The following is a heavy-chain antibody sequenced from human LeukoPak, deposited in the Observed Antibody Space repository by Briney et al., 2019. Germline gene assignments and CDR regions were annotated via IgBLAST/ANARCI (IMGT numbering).Heavy chain of an antibody. Sequence: SQTLSLTCAISGDSVSSNSATWNWIRQSPSRGLEWLGRTYYRSKWYNDYAVSVKSRVSIKPDTSKTQFSLQLSSVTPEDTAMYFCARDPPAAGQTLNAFDIWGQGTMVTVSS. J-gene: IGHJ3*02. V-gene: IGHV6-1*01. D-gene: IGHD2-15*01. CDR1: GDSVSSNSAT. CDR2: TYYRSKWYN. CDR3: ARDPPAAGQTLNAFDI.